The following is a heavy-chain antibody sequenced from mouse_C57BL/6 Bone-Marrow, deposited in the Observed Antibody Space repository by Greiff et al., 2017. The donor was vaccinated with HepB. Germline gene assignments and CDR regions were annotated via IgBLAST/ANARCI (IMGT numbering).Heavy chain of an antibody. J-gene: IGHJ1*03. D-gene: IGHD1-1*01. V-gene: IGHV1-69*01. CDR3: AGITTVVPYFDV. CDR2: IDPSDSYT. CDR1: GYTFTSYW. Sequence: QQSCKASGYTFTSYWMHWVKQRPGQGLEWIGEIDPSDSYTNYNQKFKGKSTLTVDKSSSTAYMQLSSLTSEDSAVYYCAGITTVVPYFDVWGTGTTVTVSS.